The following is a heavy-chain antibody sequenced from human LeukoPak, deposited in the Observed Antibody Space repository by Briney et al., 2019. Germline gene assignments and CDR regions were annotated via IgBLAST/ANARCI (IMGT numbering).Heavy chain of an antibody. Sequence: PGGSLRLSCAASGFTFSSYGMHWVRQAPGKGLEWVSFIRNDESNKYYADSVKGRFTISRENAKNSLYLQMNSLRAGDTAVYYCARRNLYGDYGAFDIWGQGTMVTVSS. CDR2: IRNDESNK. CDR3: ARRNLYGDYGAFDI. CDR1: GFTFSSYG. J-gene: IGHJ3*02. D-gene: IGHD4-17*01. V-gene: IGHV3-30*02.